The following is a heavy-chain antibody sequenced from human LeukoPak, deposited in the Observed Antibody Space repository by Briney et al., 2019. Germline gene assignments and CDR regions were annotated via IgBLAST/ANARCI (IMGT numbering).Heavy chain of an antibody. D-gene: IGHD3-3*01. CDR2: ISSSSSYI. CDR3: ARDADSGYYMDV. V-gene: IGHV3-21*01. Sequence: GGSLRLSCAASGFTFSSYSMNWVRQAPGKGLEWVSSISSSSSYIYYADSVKGRFTISRDNAKNSLYLQMNSLRAEDTAVYYCARDADSGYYMDVWGKGTTVTISS. J-gene: IGHJ6*03. CDR1: GFTFSSYS.